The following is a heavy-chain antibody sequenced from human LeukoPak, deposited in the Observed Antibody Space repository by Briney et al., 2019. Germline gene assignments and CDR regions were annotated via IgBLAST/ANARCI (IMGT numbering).Heavy chain of an antibody. V-gene: IGHV3-7*01. CDR1: GFTFSSYW. CDR2: INQDGTEK. CDR3: AKVAKYYYGPETYYFFEQ. J-gene: IGHJ4*02. Sequence: PGGSLRLSCAASGFTFSSYWMSWVRQAPGKGLEWVANINQDGTEKYYVDSVEGRFTISRDYAKNSLYLQMDSLRVEDTAVYYCAKVAKYYYGPETYYFFEQWGQGTPVTASS. D-gene: IGHD3-10*01.